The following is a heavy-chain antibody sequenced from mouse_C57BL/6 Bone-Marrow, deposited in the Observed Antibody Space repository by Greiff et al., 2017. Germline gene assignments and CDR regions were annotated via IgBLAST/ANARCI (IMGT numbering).Heavy chain of an antibody. CDR3: ARLGGYYGWFAY. CDR1: GFTFSDYG. J-gene: IGHJ3*01. Sequence: EVQVVESGGGLVQPGGSLKLSCAASGFTFSDYGMAWVRQAPRKGPEWVAFISNLAYSIYYADNVTGRFTISRENAKNTLYLEMSSLRSEDTAMYDVARLGGYYGWFAYWGRGTLVTVSA. V-gene: IGHV5-15*01. CDR2: ISNLAYSI. D-gene: IGHD2-3*01.